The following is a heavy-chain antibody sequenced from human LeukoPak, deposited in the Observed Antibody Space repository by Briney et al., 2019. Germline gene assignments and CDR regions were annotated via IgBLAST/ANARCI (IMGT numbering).Heavy chain of an antibody. CDR1: SFTFSNCW. CDR2: INEDGGEK. D-gene: IGHD3-3*01. J-gene: IGHJ5*01. V-gene: IGHV3-7*01. Sequence: PGGSLRLSCVASSFTFSNCWMSWLRQTPGRGPEWVANINEDGGEKHYADSVKGRFTITRDNAKNTLYLQMNSLRAEDTAVYYCVRLRTIFGDVIETWDWFDSWGQGTLVTVSS. CDR3: VRLRTIFGDVIETWDWFDS.